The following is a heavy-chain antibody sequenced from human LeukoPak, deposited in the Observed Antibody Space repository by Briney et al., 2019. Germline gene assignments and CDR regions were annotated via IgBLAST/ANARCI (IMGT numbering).Heavy chain of an antibody. CDR1: GGTFSDYA. Sequence: ASVKVSCKASGGTFSDYAITWVRQAPGQGLEWMGGIIPIFGTANYAQKFQGRVTITADESTSTAYMELSSLRSEDTAVYYCARGLYCSSTSCYRQFDYWGQGTLVTVSS. V-gene: IGHV1-69*13. CDR2: IIPIFGTA. J-gene: IGHJ4*02. CDR3: ARGLYCSSTSCYRQFDY. D-gene: IGHD2-2*01.